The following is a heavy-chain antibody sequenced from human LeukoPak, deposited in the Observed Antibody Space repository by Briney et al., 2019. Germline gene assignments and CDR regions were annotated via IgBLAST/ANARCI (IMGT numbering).Heavy chain of an antibody. V-gene: IGHV4-59*08. CDR3: AIRTIRGDNSYYDTDYFFGMDV. CDR2: IFNNANT. CDR1: GGSIRSYY. Sequence: SETLALTCTVSGGSIRSYYWSWIRQSPGKGLEWIGYIFNNANTSYNPSLGSRVTISGDASRNQFSLKLISLTAADTAVYYCAIRTIRGDNSYYDTDYFFGMDVWGQGTTVTVSS. D-gene: IGHD3-9*01. J-gene: IGHJ6*02.